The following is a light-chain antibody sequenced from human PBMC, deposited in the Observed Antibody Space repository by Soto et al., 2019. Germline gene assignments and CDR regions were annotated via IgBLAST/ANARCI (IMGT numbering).Light chain of an antibody. V-gene: IGLV2-14*03. CDR2: DVT. J-gene: IGLJ2*01. CDR1: SSDVGGYHF. CDR3: TSYTGSSTHVV. Sequence: QSALTQPASMSGSPGQSITISCTGTSSDVGGYHFVSWYQQHPGKAPKLMIYDVTNRPSGVSDRFSGSKSGTTASLTISGLQADDEADYYCTSYTGSSTHVVFGGGTKVTVL.